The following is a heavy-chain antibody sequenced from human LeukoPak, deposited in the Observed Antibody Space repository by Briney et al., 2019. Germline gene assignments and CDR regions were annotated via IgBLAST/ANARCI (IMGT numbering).Heavy chain of an antibody. Sequence: GGSLRLSCTASGFSFSNYWIHWFRQAPGKGLEWVSAISGSGGSTYYADSVEGRFTISRDNSKNTLYLQMNSLRAEDTAVYYCAKDNGGYLDYWGQGTLVTVSS. CDR2: ISGSGGST. CDR1: GFSFSNYW. CDR3: AKDNGGYLDY. D-gene: IGHD4-23*01. J-gene: IGHJ4*02. V-gene: IGHV3-23*01.